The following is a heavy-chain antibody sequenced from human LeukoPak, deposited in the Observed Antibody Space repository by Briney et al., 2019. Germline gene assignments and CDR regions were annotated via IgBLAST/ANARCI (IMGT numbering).Heavy chain of an antibody. CDR1: GFTFSSYG. Sequence: PGGSLRLSCSASGFTFSSYGMHWVRQAPGKGLERVAFIRYDGSNKYYTDSVKGRFTISRDNSKNTLYLQMNSLRAEDTAVYYCAKGRGWEASYYYYYMDVWGKGTTVTISS. CDR2: IRYDGSNK. J-gene: IGHJ6*03. CDR3: AKGRGWEASYYYYYMDV. D-gene: IGHD1-26*01. V-gene: IGHV3-30*02.